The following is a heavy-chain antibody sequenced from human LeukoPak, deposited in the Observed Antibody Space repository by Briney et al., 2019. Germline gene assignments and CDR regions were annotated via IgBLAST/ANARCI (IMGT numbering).Heavy chain of an antibody. CDR3: AKDQSIVGATTDY. CDR2: ISGSGGST. CDR1: GFTFSSYA. J-gene: IGHJ4*02. V-gene: IGHV3-23*01. D-gene: IGHD1-26*01. Sequence: GGSLRLSCAASGFTFSSYAMSWVRQAPGKGLEWVSAISGSGGSTYYADSVKGRFTISRDNPKNTLYLQMNSLRAEDTAVYYCAKDQSIVGATTDYWGQGTLVTVSS.